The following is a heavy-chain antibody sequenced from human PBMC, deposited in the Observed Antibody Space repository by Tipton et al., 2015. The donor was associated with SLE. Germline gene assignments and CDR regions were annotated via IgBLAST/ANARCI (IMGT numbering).Heavy chain of an antibody. Sequence: SLRLSCAASGFTFSSYSMNWVRQAPGKGLEWVSSISSTSYYVYYADSVKGRFTISRDNAKNSLYLQMNSLRAEDTAVYYCARVADIYCGSTSCSKGYYGMDAWGQGPTVTVS. CDR2: ISSTSYYV. J-gene: IGHJ6*02. CDR1: GFTFSSYS. D-gene: IGHD2-2*01. V-gene: IGHV3-21*01. CDR3: ARVADIYCGSTSCSKGYYGMDA.